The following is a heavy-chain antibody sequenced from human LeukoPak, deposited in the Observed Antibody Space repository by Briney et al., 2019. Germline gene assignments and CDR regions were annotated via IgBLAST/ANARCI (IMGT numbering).Heavy chain of an antibody. J-gene: IGHJ6*03. D-gene: IGHD3-3*01. V-gene: IGHV1-8*03. CDR2: MNPYSGNT. CDR1: GGTFSSYA. CDR3: ARGGIGGGSYYYYMDV. Sequence: ASVKVSCKASGGTFSSYAISWVRQAPGQGLEWMGWMNPYSGNTAYAQKFQGRVTITWNTSITTAYMELSSLRAEDTAVYYCARGGIGGGSYYYYMDVWGEGTTVIVSS.